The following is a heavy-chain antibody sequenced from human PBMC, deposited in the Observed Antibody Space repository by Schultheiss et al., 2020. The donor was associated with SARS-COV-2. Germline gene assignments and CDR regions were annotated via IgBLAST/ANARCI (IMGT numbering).Heavy chain of an antibody. V-gene: IGHV3-21*01. D-gene: IGHD5-12*01. J-gene: IGHJ4*02. Sequence: GGSLRLSCAASGFTFSTYSMNWVRLAPGKGLEWVSYISGNSAYIYYADSVKGRFTISRDNAKNSLYLQMNSLRDEDTAVYYCARDRDIVATIMDYWGQGTLVTVSS. CDR1: GFTFSTYS. CDR2: ISGNSAYI. CDR3: ARDRDIVATIMDY.